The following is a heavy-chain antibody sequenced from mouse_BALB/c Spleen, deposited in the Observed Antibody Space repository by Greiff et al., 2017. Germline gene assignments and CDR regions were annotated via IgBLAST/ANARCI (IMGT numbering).Heavy chain of an antibody. CDR1: GFTFSSFG. V-gene: IGHV5-17*02. CDR2: ISSGSSTI. Sequence: EVQRVESGGGLVQPGGSRKLSCAASGFTFSSFGMHWVRQAPEKGLEWVAYISSGSSTIYYADTVKGRFTISRDNPKNTLFLQMTSLRSEDTAMYYCARVYGYAMDYWGQGTSVTVSS. D-gene: IGHD1-1*01. J-gene: IGHJ4*01. CDR3: ARVYGYAMDY.